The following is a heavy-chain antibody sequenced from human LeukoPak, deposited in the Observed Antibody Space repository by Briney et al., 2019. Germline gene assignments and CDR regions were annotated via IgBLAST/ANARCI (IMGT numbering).Heavy chain of an antibody. CDR3: ARGGKYYYDSSGYPDY. V-gene: IGHV4-59*01. J-gene: IGHJ4*02. Sequence: SETLSLTCTVSGGSISSYYWSWIRQPPGKGLEWVGYIYYSGSTNYNPSLKSRVTISVDTSKNQFSLKLSSVTAADTAVYYCARGGKYYYDSSGYPDYWGQGTLVTVSS. D-gene: IGHD3-22*01. CDR1: GGSISSYY. CDR2: IYYSGST.